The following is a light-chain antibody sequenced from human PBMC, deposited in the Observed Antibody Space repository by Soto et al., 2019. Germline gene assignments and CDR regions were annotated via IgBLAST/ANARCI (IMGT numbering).Light chain of an antibody. CDR3: HQYGKSPRT. CDR2: GAF. V-gene: IGKV3-20*01. CDR1: QIVTSDY. J-gene: IGKJ1*01. Sequence: DIVLTQSPGTLSLSPGERVPLSCRASQIVTSDYLAWYHQAPGQAPRLLIYGAFNRATGISDRFSGSGSGTDFTLSISKLEPGDFGVYFCHQYGKSPRTFGQGTKGDIK.